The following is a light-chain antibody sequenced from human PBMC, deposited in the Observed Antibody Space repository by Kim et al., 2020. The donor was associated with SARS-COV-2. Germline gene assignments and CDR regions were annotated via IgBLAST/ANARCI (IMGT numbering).Light chain of an antibody. V-gene: IGKV1-6*02. J-gene: IGKJ2*01. Sequence: SASVGDRVTITCRASQGIRNELGWYQQKPGEAPKLLIYATATLHTGVTSRFSGSGFGTDFTLTITSLQPEDVATYYCLQDYSFPYTFGQGTKLEI. CDR2: ATA. CDR1: QGIRNE. CDR3: LQDYSFPYT.